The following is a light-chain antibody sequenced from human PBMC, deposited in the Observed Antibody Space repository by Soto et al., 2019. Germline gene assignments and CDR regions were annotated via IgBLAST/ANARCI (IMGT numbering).Light chain of an antibody. Sequence: QSALTQPPSASGSPGQSVTISCTGTSSDVGGYNYVSWYRQRPGKAPKLMIYEVSKRPSGVPDRFSGSKSGNTASLTVSGLQAEDEADYYCSSYAGSNRVFGTGTKVTVL. CDR2: EVS. CDR3: SSYAGSNRV. V-gene: IGLV2-8*01. CDR1: SSDVGGYNY. J-gene: IGLJ1*01.